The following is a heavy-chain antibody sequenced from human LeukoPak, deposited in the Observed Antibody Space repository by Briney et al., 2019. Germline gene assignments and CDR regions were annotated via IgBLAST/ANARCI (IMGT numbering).Heavy chain of an antibody. CDR3: TRHTIAAAGTAGDY. D-gene: IGHD6-13*01. CDR1: GFTFSGSA. Sequence: GGSLRLSCAASGFTFSGSAIHWVRQASGKGLEWVGRRSKANSYATAYAASMKGRFTISRDDSKNTAYLQMNSLKSEDTAVYYCTRHTIAAAGTAGDYWGQGTLVTVSS. CDR2: RSKANSYAT. V-gene: IGHV3-73*01. J-gene: IGHJ4*02.